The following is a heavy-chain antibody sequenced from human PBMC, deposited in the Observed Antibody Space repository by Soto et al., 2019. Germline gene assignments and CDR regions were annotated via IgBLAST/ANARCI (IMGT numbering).Heavy chain of an antibody. Sequence: VASVKVSCKASGYTFSSHAIHWVRQAPGQRLEWMGWINAGNGDTEYSQKFQGRVAITRDTSASSAYMELSTLRSEDTAVYYCARDGARIAVFGVVYYFDYWGQGTVVTVSS. J-gene: IGHJ4*02. CDR1: GYTFSSHA. V-gene: IGHV1-3*01. CDR2: INAGNGDT. D-gene: IGHD3-3*01. CDR3: ARDGARIAVFGVVYYFDY.